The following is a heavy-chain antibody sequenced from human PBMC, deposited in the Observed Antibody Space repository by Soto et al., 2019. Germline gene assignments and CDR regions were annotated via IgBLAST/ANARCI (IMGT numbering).Heavy chain of an antibody. V-gene: IGHV4-59*01. CDR2: IYYSGSS. J-gene: IGHJ4*02. D-gene: IGHD5-12*01. CDR3: ARWLRPYYLDS. Sequence: QVQLQESGPGLVKPSETLSLTCTVSGGSISSYYWSWIRQPPGKGLEWIGCIYYSGSSNYNPSLTSRVTIPVAKSKDQFSLNLSSVTAADTAVYYCARWLRPYYLDSWGQGTLVTVSS. CDR1: GGSISSYY.